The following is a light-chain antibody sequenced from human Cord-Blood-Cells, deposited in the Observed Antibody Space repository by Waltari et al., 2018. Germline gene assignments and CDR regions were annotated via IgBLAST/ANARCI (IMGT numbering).Light chain of an antibody. J-gene: IGKJ2*01. Sequence: DVVMTQSPLSLPVTLGQPASISCRSRQSLVYSDGNTYLNWFQQRPGQSPRRLIYKVSNRDSGVPDRFSGSGSGTDFTLKISRVEAEDVGVYDCMQGTHWPHTFGQGTKLEIK. CDR2: KVS. CDR3: MQGTHWPHT. CDR1: QSLVYSDGNTY. V-gene: IGKV2-30*01.